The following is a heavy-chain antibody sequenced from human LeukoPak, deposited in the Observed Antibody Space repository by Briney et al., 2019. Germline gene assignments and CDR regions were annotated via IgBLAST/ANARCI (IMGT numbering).Heavy chain of an antibody. V-gene: IGHV3-7*01. CDR1: GFTFSTYR. Sequence: PGGSLRLSCAVSGFTFSTYRMSWVRQAPGKGLEWVAYISQNGSTKYYVDSLKGRFTISRDNAKNSLYLQMNSLRAEDTAVYYCARDPPGLEVAGYDYWGQGNLVTVSS. CDR3: ARDPPGLEVAGYDY. CDR2: ISQNGSTK. D-gene: IGHD6-19*01. J-gene: IGHJ4*02.